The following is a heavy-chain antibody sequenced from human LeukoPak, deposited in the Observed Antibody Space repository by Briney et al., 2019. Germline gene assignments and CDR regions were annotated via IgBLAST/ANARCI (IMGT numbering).Heavy chain of an antibody. Sequence: GGSLRLSCAASGFTFSNYSMNWVRQGPGKGLEWVSSISSCSSYIYYADSVKGRFTISRDNAKNSLYLQMNSLRAEDTAVYYCARVGSGWYFDYWGQGTLVTVSS. CDR3: ARVGSGWYFDY. V-gene: IGHV3-21*01. D-gene: IGHD6-19*01. J-gene: IGHJ4*02. CDR1: GFTFSNYS. CDR2: ISSCSSYI.